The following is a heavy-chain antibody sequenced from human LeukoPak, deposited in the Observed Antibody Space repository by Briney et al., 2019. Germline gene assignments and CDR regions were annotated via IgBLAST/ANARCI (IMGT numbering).Heavy chain of an antibody. CDR2: IIPIFGTA. Sequence: SVKVSCKASGGTFSSYAINWVRQAHGQGLEWMGGIIPIFGTANYAQKFQGRVTITADESTSTAYMELSSLRSEDTAVYYCARDIVVVPAAYYYYGMDVWGQGTTVTVSS. J-gene: IGHJ6*02. CDR1: GGTFSSYA. V-gene: IGHV1-69*01. D-gene: IGHD2-2*01. CDR3: ARDIVVVPAAYYYYGMDV.